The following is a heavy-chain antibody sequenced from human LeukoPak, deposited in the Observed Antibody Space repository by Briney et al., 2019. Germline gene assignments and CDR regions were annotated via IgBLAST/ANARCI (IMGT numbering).Heavy chain of an antibody. V-gene: IGHV3-23*01. CDR1: GFTFSNYA. CDR2: ILGSGGST. Sequence: QPGASLRLSCAASGFTFSNYAMRWVRQAPGKGLEWVSAILGSGGSTYYADSVKGRFTVSRDNSKSTLYLQMNSLRAEDTALYYCAKWGDYDVLTGYYVPDYWGQGTLVTVSS. CDR3: AKWGDYDVLTGYYVPDY. D-gene: IGHD3-9*01. J-gene: IGHJ4*02.